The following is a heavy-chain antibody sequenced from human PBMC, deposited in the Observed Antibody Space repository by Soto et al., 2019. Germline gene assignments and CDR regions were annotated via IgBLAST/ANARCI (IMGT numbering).Heavy chain of an antibody. V-gene: IGHV4-4*07. CDR1: GASVTSYY. CDR2: IYTSGNT. Sequence: QVQLQGSDPRLLKPSETLSLTCTVSGASVTSYYWSWIRQPAGKGLDWMGRIYTSGNTDYNPSLKSRVTLSLETSQNQVSLKLSSVTAADTAIYYCARDGVGPHGMDVWGQGTTVTVSS. CDR3: ARDGVGPHGMDV. J-gene: IGHJ6*02. D-gene: IGHD2-8*01.